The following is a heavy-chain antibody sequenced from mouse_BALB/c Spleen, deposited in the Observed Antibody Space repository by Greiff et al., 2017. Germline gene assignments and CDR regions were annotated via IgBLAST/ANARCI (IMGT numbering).Heavy chain of an antibody. CDR3: ARGTTAYWYFDV. CDR1: GYTFTSYN. CDR2: IYPGNGDT. D-gene: IGHD1-2*01. V-gene: IGHV1-12*01. J-gene: IGHJ1*01. Sequence: LQQPGAELVKPGASVKMSCKASGYTFTSYNMHWVKQTPGQGLEWIGAIYPGNGDTSYNQKFKGKATLTADKSSSTAYMQLSSLTSEDSAVYYCARGTTAYWYFDVWGAGTTVTVSS.